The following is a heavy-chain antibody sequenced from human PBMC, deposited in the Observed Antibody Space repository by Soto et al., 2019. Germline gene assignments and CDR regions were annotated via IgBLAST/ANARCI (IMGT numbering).Heavy chain of an antibody. D-gene: IGHD1-20*01. V-gene: IGHV4-4*02. CDR3: ARVVLSITRGAFDA. Sequence: QVQLQESGPGLVKPSGTLSLTCAVSGGSISSSHWWTWVRQSPGKGLEYIGEISHSGTSNSNPSLKSRVTLSVDRSKNHFSLILTSVTAADTAVYYCARVVLSITRGAFDAWGQGTPVIVSS. CDR2: ISHSGTS. J-gene: IGHJ3*01. CDR1: GGSISSSHW.